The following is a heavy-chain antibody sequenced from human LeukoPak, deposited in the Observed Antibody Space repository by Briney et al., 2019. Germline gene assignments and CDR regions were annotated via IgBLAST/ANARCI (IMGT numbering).Heavy chain of an antibody. D-gene: IGHD3-3*01. CDR2: IYYSGST. CDR3: ASHYDFWSGTPPYYYMDV. CDR1: GGSISSGGYY. V-gene: IGHV4-31*03. J-gene: IGHJ6*03. Sequence: PSETLSLTCTVSGGSISSGGYYWSWFRQHPGKGLEWIGYIYYSGSTYYNPSLKSRVTISVDTSKNQFSLKLSSVTAADTAVYYCASHYDFWSGTPPYYYMDVWGKGTTVTVSS.